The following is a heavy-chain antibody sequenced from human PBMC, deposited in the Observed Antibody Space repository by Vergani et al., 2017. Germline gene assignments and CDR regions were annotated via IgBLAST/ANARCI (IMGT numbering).Heavy chain of an antibody. J-gene: IGHJ3*02. V-gene: IGHV3-73*02. D-gene: IGHD1-1*01. CDR3: VRVKGSNWNDHLYDI. CDR2: IRNKANDYTT. Sequence: EVQLVESGGGLVQPGGSLKLSCAASGFTFSASAMHWVRQASGKGLEWIGRIRNKANDYTTQYAASVKGRFTISRDDSKSYLYLQMNSLQTEDTALYYCVRVKGSNWNDHLYDIWGQGTLVTVSS. CDR1: GFTFSASA.